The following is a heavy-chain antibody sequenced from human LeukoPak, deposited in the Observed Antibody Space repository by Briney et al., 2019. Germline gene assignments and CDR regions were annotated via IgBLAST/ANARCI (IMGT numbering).Heavy chain of an antibody. D-gene: IGHD6-13*01. CDR3: ARRGYSICYEHFDY. J-gene: IGHJ4*02. CDR2: FNPNSGGT. Sequence: ASVKVSCKASGYTFSSSDLQWVRPAPGQGLEWMGWFNPNSGGTNYAQKFQGRVTMTRDTSISTAYMELSGLRSDDTAVCYCARRGYSICYEHFDYWGQGTLVTVSS. CDR1: GYTFSSSD. V-gene: IGHV1-2*02.